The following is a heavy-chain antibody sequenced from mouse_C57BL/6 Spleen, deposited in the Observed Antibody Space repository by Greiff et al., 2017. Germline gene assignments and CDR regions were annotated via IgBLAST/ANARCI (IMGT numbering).Heavy chain of an antibody. V-gene: IGHV7-1*01. Sequence: EVKVVESGGGLVQSGRSLRLSCATSGFTFSDFYMEWVRQAPGKGLEWIAASRNKANDYTTEYSASVKGRFIVSRDTSQSILYLQMNALRAEDTAIYYCARDAGEYWYVDVWGTGTTVTVSS. J-gene: IGHJ1*03. CDR1: GFTFSDFY. CDR2: SRNKANDYTT. CDR3: ARDAGEYWYVDV.